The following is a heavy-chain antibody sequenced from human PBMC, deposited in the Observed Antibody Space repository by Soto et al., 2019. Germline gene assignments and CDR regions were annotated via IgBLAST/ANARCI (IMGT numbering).Heavy chain of an antibody. CDR2: IDPSDSYT. Sequence: GESLTISCKGSGYNFTSYWIPWVRQMPGKGLEWMGRIDPSDSYTNYSPSFQGHVTISTDKSISTAYLQWSSLKASDTAIYYCARQGRPDNSDGYQMLGYYAMDVWGQGTTVSVS. V-gene: IGHV5-10-1*01. CDR1: GYNFTSYW. CDR3: ARQGRPDNSDGYQMLGYYAMDV. J-gene: IGHJ6*02. D-gene: IGHD5-18*01.